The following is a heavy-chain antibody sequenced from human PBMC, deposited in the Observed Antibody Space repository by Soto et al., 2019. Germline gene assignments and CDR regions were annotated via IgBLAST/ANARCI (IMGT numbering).Heavy chain of an antibody. J-gene: IGHJ6*04. CDR2: TYYRSKWYN. Sequence: PSQTLSLTCAISGDSVSSNSAAWNWIRRSPSRGLEWLGRTYYRSKWYNDYAVSVKSRITINPDTSKNQFSLQLNSVTPEDTAVYYCARGSSIYSSSWYRGDHYYYYYGMDVWGKGTTVTVSS. CDR3: ARGSSIYSSSWYRGDHYYYYYGMDV. CDR1: GDSVSSNSAA. V-gene: IGHV6-1*01. D-gene: IGHD6-13*01.